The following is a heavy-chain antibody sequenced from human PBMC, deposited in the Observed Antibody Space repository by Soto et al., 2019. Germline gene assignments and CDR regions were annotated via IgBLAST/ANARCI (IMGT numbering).Heavy chain of an antibody. CDR3: ARGEIVVVVAATQDYYYVMDV. CDR2: ISPIFGTA. Sequence: QVQLVQSGAEVKKPGSSVKVSCKASGGTFSSYAISWVRQAPGQVLEWMGGISPIFGTANYAQKVQGRVTITADESASTAYLELSSLRSEDTAVYYCARGEIVVVVAATQDYYYVMDVWVQGTTVTVS. D-gene: IGHD2-15*01. CDR1: GGTFSSYA. J-gene: IGHJ6*02. V-gene: IGHV1-69*01.